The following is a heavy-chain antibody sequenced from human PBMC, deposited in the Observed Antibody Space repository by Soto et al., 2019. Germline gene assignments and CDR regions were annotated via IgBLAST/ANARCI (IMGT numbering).Heavy chain of an antibody. V-gene: IGHV1-69*01. CDR1: GGTFSSYA. CDR2: IIPIFGTA. D-gene: IGHD3-3*01. Sequence: QVQLVQSGAEVKKPGSSVKVSCKASGGTFSSYAISWVRQAPGQGLEWMGGIIPIFGTANYAQKFQGRVTITADEATSTAYMELSSLRSEDTAVYYCARGGGRPWSGTTVANWYFDLWGRGTLVTVSS. CDR3: ARGGGRPWSGTTVANWYFDL. J-gene: IGHJ2*01.